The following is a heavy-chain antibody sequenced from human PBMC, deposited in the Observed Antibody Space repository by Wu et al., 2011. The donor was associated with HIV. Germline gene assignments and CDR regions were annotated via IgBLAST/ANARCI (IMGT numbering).Heavy chain of an antibody. D-gene: IGHD6-19*01. CDR1: GYTFSAYY. Sequence: QVQLVQSGAEVKKPGASVKVSCKASGYTFSAYYMHWVRQAPGQGLEWMGWINPNSGDTDYAQKLQGRVTMTRDTSISTAYMELSRLRSDDTAVYYCARXALAGTKAFDIWGQGTMVTVSS. J-gene: IGHJ3*02. CDR2: INPNSGDT. CDR3: ARXALAGTKAFDI. V-gene: IGHV1-2*02.